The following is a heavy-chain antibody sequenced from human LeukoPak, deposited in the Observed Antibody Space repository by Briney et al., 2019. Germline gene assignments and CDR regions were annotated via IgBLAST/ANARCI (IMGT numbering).Heavy chain of an antibody. D-gene: IGHD6-13*01. J-gene: IGHJ5*02. CDR3: AKAGAPTLVYNWFDP. Sequence: GGSLRLSCAASGFTFSSYAMSWVRQAPGKGLEWVSAISGSGGSTYYADSVRGRFTISRDNSKNTLYLQMNSLRAEDTAVYYCAKAGAPTLVYNWFDPRGQGTLVTVSS. CDR2: ISGSGGST. CDR1: GFTFSSYA. V-gene: IGHV3-23*01.